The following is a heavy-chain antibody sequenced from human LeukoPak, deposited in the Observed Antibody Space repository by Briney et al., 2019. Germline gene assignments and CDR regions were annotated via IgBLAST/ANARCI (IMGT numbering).Heavy chain of an antibody. D-gene: IGHD1-14*01. J-gene: IGHJ6*03. V-gene: IGHV4-59*01. Sequence: SETLSLTCTVSGGSISSYYWSWIRQPPGKGLEWIGYIYYSGSTNYNPSLKSRVTISIDTSKNQFSLKLSSMTAADTAVYFCARDPRAGNWGAARSYHYYYYMDVWGKGTTVTVSS. CDR3: ARDPRAGNWGAARSYHYYYYMDV. CDR2: IYYSGST. CDR1: GGSISSYY.